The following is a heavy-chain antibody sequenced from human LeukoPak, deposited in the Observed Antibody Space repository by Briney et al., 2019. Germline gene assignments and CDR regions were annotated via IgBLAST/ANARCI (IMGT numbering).Heavy chain of an antibody. CDR3: ARVGPGWYFDL. J-gene: IGHJ2*01. CDR2: INHSGST. CDR1: GVSFSGYY. Sequence: SETLSLTCAVYGVSFSGYYWSWIRQPPGKGLEWIGEINHSGSTNYNPSLKSRVTISVDTSKNQFSLKLSSVTAADTAVYYCARVGPGWYFDLWGRGTLVTVSS. V-gene: IGHV4-34*01.